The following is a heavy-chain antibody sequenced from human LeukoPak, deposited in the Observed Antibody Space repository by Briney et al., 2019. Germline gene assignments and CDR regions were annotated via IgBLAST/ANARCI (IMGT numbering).Heavy chain of an antibody. V-gene: IGHV3-7*01. D-gene: IGHD2/OR15-2a*01. CDR1: GFIVSDYW. CDR3: ASRESPIARSD. J-gene: IGHJ4*02. Sequence: GGSLRLSCAASGFIVSDYWMNWVRQVPGKGLEWVANIKEDGSVQDYVDSVRGRFTISRDNAKNSVYLQMNSLRVEDTAVYYCASRESPIARSDWSQGTLVTVSS. CDR2: IKEDGSVQ.